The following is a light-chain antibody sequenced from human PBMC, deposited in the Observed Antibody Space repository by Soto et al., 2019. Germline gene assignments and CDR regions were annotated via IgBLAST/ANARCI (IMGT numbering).Light chain of an antibody. Sequence: QSALTQPRSVSGSPGQSVTISCTGTSSDVGGYNYVSWYQQYPGTAPKLMIYDVSKRPSGVPDRFSGSKSGNTASLTISGLQAEDEAYYYCCSYAGRYTSVVFGGGTKLTVL. V-gene: IGLV2-11*01. CDR3: CSYAGRYTSVV. J-gene: IGLJ2*01. CDR1: SSDVGGYNY. CDR2: DVS.